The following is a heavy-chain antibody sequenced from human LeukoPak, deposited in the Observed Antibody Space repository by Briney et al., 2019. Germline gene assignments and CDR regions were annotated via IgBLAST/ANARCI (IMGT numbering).Heavy chain of an antibody. J-gene: IGHJ6*03. D-gene: IGHD6-13*01. CDR3: ARGRGSWSSYYYYYMDV. Sequence: PSETLSLTCAVYGGSFSGYYWSWIRQPPGKGLEWIGEINHSGSTNYNPSLKSRVTISVDTSKNQFSLKLSSVTAADTAVYYCARGRGSWSSYYYYYMDVWGKGTTVTVSS. CDR1: GGSFSGYY. CDR2: INHSGST. V-gene: IGHV4-34*01.